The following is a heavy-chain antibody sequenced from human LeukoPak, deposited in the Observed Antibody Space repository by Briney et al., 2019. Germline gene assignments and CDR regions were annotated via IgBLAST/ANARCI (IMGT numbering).Heavy chain of an antibody. CDR2: IRYDGSNE. CDR3: AFESMTTVTFDY. J-gene: IGHJ4*02. V-gene: IGHV3-30*02. CDR1: GFTFSSYG. Sequence: QTGGSLRLSCAASGFTFSSYGMHWVRQAPGKGLEWVAFIRYDGSNEYYADSVKGRFTISRDNSKNTLYLQMNSLRAEDTAVYYCAFESMTTVTFDYWGQGTLVTVSS. D-gene: IGHD4-11*01.